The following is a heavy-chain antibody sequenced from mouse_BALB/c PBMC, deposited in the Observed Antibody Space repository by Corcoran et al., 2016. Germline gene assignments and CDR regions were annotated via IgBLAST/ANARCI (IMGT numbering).Heavy chain of an antibody. CDR2: IYPRDGST. CDR3: AYDGYFYAMDY. CDR1: GYTFTSYY. V-gene: IGHV1S12*01. D-gene: IGHD2-3*01. J-gene: IGHJ4*01. Sequence: QVQLQQSGPELVKPGASVKISCKASGYTFTSYYIHWVKQRPGQGLEWIGYIYPRDGSTNYNEKFKGKATLTADTSSSTAYTQLSSLTSEDSAVYFCAYDGYFYAMDYWGQGTSVTVSS.